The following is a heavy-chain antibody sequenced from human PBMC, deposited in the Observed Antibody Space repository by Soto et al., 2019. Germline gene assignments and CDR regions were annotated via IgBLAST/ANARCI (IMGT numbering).Heavy chain of an antibody. D-gene: IGHD6-19*01. Sequence: GGSLRLSCAASGFTFSNYWMSWVRQAPGKGLEWVANIKQDGSEKYNVDSVKGRFTISRDNAKNSLYLQMNSLRAEDTAVYYCARKIAVAGTNWFDPWGQGALVTVSS. CDR1: GFTFSNYW. V-gene: IGHV3-7*01. CDR2: IKQDGSEK. J-gene: IGHJ5*02. CDR3: ARKIAVAGTNWFDP.